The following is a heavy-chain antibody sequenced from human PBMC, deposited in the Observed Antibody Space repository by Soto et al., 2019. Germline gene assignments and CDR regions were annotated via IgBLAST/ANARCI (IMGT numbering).Heavy chain of an antibody. CDR1: GGSISSGGYY. D-gene: IGHD3-22*01. Sequence: SETLSLTCTVSGGSISSGGYYWSWIRQHPGKGLEWVGYILYSGNTYYNPSLKSRLTISEDTSKNQFSLKLSSVTAADTAMYYCARGSVDTVDSSGFYEYWGQGTPVTVSS. V-gene: IGHV4-31*03. J-gene: IGHJ4*02. CDR2: ILYSGNT. CDR3: ARGSVDTVDSSGFYEY.